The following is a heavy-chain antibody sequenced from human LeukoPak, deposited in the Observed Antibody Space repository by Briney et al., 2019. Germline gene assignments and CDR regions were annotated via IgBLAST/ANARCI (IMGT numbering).Heavy chain of an antibody. CDR2: INHSGST. Sequence: SETLSLTCAVYGGSFSGYYWSWIRHPPGKGLEWIGEINHSGSTNYNPSLKSRVTISVDTSKNQFSLKLSSVTAADTAVYYCARRGGYCSSTSCYALDYWGQGTLVTVSS. CDR3: ARRGGYCSSTSCYALDY. V-gene: IGHV4-34*01. D-gene: IGHD2-2*01. J-gene: IGHJ4*02. CDR1: GGSFSGYY.